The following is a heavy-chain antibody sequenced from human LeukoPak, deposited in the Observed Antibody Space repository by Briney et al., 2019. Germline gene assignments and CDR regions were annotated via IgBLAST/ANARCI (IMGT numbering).Heavy chain of an antibody. CDR3: ARDQWELLSAFDI. J-gene: IGHJ3*02. D-gene: IGHD1-26*01. Sequence: ASVKVSCKASGYTFTSYGISWGRQAPGQGLEWMGWISAYNGNTNYAQKLQGRVTMTTDTSTRTAYMELRSRGSDDTALYYCARDQWELLSAFDIRGQGTMVTGPS. CDR1: GYTFTSYG. CDR2: ISAYNGNT. V-gene: IGHV1-18*01.